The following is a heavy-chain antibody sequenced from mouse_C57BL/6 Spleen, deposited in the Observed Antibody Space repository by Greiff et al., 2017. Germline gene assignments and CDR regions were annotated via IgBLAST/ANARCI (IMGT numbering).Heavy chain of an antibody. Sequence: EVMLVESGGGLVQPGGSMKLSCVASGFTFSNYWMNWVRQSPEKGLEWVAQIRLKSDNYATPYAESVKGRFTISRDDSKSSVYLQMNNLRAEDTGIDYCTGPSTTGRSYGWYFDVWGTGTTVTVSS. D-gene: IGHD1-1*01. CDR2: IRLKSDNYAT. CDR3: TGPSTTGRSYGWYFDV. J-gene: IGHJ1*03. CDR1: GFTFSNYW. V-gene: IGHV6-3*01.